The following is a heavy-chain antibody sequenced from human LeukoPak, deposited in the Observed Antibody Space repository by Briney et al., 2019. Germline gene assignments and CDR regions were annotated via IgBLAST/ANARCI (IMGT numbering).Heavy chain of an antibody. D-gene: IGHD2-15*01. J-gene: IGHJ3*02. CDR1: GFTFDDYV. CDR3: AKDMVGIAGDAFDI. V-gene: IGHV3-9*01. Sequence: GGSLRLSCAASGFTFDDYVMHWVRQAPGKGLEWVSGISWNSGNIGYADSVKGRFTISRDNAKNSLYLQMNSLRAEDTALYYCAKDMVGIAGDAFDIWGQGTLVTVSS. CDR2: ISWNSGNI.